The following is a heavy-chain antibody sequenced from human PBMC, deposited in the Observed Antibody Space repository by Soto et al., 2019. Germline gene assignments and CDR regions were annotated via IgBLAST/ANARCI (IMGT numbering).Heavy chain of an antibody. D-gene: IGHD3-22*01. CDR3: AKDRPKNYYDSSGYGPSFDY. V-gene: IGHV3-23*01. CDR2: ISGSGGST. Sequence: GGSLRLSCAASGFTFSSYAMSWVRQAPGKGLEWVSAISGSGGSTYYADSMKGRFTISRDNSKNTLYLQMNSLRAEDTAVYYCAKDRPKNYYDSSGYGPSFDYWGQGTLVTVSS. CDR1: GFTFSSYA. J-gene: IGHJ4*02.